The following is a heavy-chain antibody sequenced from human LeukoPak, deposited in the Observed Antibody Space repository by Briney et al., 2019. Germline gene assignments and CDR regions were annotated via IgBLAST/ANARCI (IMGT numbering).Heavy chain of an antibody. CDR2: IYYRGIT. J-gene: IGHJ4*02. CDR3: ARDPRYTSPTFDY. D-gene: IGHD3-16*01. Sequence: SETLSLTCTVSGGSISSSSYYWGWIRQPPGKGLEWIGSIYYRGITYYNPSLKSRVTISVDTSKNQFSLKLSSVTAADTAVYYCARDPRYTSPTFDYWGQGTLVTVSS. CDR1: GGSISSSSYY. V-gene: IGHV4-39*07.